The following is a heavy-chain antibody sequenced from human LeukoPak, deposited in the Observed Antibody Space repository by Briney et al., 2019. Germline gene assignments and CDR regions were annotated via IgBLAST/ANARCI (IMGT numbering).Heavy chain of an antibody. CDR2: ISGSGGST. CDR1: GFTFSSYA. J-gene: IGHJ4*02. CDR3: ARPSSSRGSCFDY. D-gene: IGHD6-6*01. V-gene: IGHV3-23*01. Sequence: PGGSLRLSCAASGFTFSSYAMSWVRQAPGKGLEWVSAISGSGGSTYYADSVKGRFTISRDNSKNTLYLQMNSLRAEDTAVYYCARPSSSRGSCFDYWGQGTLVTVSS.